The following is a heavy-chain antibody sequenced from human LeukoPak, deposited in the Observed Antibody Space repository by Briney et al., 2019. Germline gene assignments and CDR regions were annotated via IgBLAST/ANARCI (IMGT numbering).Heavy chain of an antibody. CDR1: GGTFSSYA. CDR3: ARGTPKTLTAGVFRHYYYGMDV. J-gene: IGHJ6*02. D-gene: IGHD7-27*01. V-gene: IGHV1-69*04. CDR2: IIPIFGIA. Sequence: PGASVKVSCKASGGTFSSYATSWVRQAPGQGLEWMGRIIPIFGIANYAQKFQGRVTITADKSTSTAYMELSSLRSEDTAVYYCARGTPKTLTAGVFRHYYYGMDVWGQGTTVAVSS.